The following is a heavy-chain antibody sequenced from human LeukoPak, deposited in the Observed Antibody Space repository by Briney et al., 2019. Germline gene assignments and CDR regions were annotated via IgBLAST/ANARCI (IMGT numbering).Heavy chain of an antibody. V-gene: IGHV3-23*01. Sequence: PSETLSLTCTVSGGSISSSSYYWGWIRQPPGKGLEWVSAISGSGGSTYYADSVKGRFTISRDNSKNTLYLQMNSLRAEDTAVYYCAKDDQLLLGGWFDPWGQGTLVTVSS. CDR3: AKDDQLLLGGWFDP. D-gene: IGHD2-2*01. CDR2: ISGSGGST. J-gene: IGHJ5*02. CDR1: GGSISSSSYY.